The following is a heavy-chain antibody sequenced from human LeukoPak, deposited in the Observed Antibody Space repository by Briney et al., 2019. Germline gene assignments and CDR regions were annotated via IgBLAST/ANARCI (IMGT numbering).Heavy chain of an antibody. CDR3: ARRQYSSSSGGYYYYMDV. Sequence: SETLSLNCTVSGGSISSYYWSWIRQPPGKGLEWIGYIYTSGSTNYNPSLKSRVTISVDTSNNQFSLKLSSVTAADTAVYYCARRQYSSSSGGYYYYMDVWGKGTTVTVSS. V-gene: IGHV4-4*09. D-gene: IGHD6-6*01. CDR2: IYTSGST. CDR1: GGSISSYY. J-gene: IGHJ6*03.